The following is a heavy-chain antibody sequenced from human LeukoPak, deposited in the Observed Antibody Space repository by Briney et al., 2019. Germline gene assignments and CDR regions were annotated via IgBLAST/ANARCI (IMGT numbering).Heavy chain of an antibody. Sequence: GGSLRLSCAASGFTFSSYWMHWVRQAPGKGLVWVSRINSDGSSTSYADSVKGRFTISRDNAKNTLYLQMNSLRAEDTAVYYCAREITIFSDAFDIWGQGTMVTVSS. CDR1: GFTFSSYW. CDR3: AREITIFSDAFDI. D-gene: IGHD3-3*01. J-gene: IGHJ3*02. V-gene: IGHV3-74*01. CDR2: INSDGSST.